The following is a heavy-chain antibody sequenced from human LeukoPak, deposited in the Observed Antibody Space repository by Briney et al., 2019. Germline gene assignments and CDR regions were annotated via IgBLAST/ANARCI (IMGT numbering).Heavy chain of an antibody. CDR3: AKDLIIAVAGLNDAFDI. V-gene: IGHV3-9*01. CDR2: ISWNSGSI. Sequence: PGGSLRLSCAASGFTFDDYAMHWVRQAPGKGLEWVSGISWNSGSIGYADSVKGRFTISRDNSKNTLYLQMNSLRAEDTAVYYCAKDLIIAVAGLNDAFDIWGQGTMVTVSS. CDR1: GFTFDDYA. J-gene: IGHJ3*02. D-gene: IGHD6-19*01.